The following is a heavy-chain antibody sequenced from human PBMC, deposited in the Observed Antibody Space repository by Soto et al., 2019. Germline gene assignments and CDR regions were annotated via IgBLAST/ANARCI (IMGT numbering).Heavy chain of an antibody. J-gene: IGHJ4*02. D-gene: IGHD3-22*01. CDR3: ARQIYDSDTGPNFQYYFDS. V-gene: IGHV5-10-1*01. CDR2: IDPSDSQT. Sequence: GESLKISYKGSGYHFAGYWITLVRQKPGKGLEWMGRIDPSDSQTYYSPSFRGHVTISVTKSITTVFLQWSSLRASDTAMYYCARQIYDSDTGPNFQYYFDSWGQGTPVNVSS. CDR1: GYHFAGYW.